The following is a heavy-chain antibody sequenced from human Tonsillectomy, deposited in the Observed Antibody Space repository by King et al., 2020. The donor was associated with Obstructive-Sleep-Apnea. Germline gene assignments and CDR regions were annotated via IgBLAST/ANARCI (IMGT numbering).Heavy chain of an antibody. V-gene: IGHV3-21*01. Sequence: QLVQSGGGLVKPGGSLRLSCAASGFTFSSYSMNWVRQAPGKGLEWVSSISSSSSYIYYADSVKGRLTISRDNAKNSLYLQMNSLRAEDTAVYYCARDAANWGFGYFDYWGQGTLVTVSS. CDR1: GFTFSSYS. CDR3: ARDAANWGFGYFDY. J-gene: IGHJ4*02. D-gene: IGHD7-27*01. CDR2: ISSSSSYI.